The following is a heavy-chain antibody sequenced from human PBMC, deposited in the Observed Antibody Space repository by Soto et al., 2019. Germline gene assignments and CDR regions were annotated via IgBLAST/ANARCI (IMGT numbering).Heavy chain of an antibody. CDR3: ATGRVVAGTWDY. CDR2: ISYDGSNK. D-gene: IGHD6-19*01. V-gene: IGHV3-30-3*01. Sequence: GGSLRLSCAASGFTFSSYAMHWVRQAPGKGLEWVAVISYDGSNKYYADSVKGRFTISRDNSKNTLYLQMNSLRAEDTAVYYCATGRVVAGTWDYWGQGTLVTVSS. CDR1: GFTFSSYA. J-gene: IGHJ4*02.